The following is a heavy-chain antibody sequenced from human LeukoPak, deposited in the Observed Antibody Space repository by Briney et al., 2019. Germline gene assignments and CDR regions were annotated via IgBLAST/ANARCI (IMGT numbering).Heavy chain of an antibody. Sequence: PGGSLRLSCAASGFTFSDAWMSWVRQAPGKGLEWVGRIKSKTDGGTTDYAAPVKGRITISRDNSKNTLYLQMNSLRAEDTAVYYCAKSPLLLSAAAVDYWGQGTLVTVSS. J-gene: IGHJ4*02. CDR2: IKSKTDGGTT. D-gene: IGHD6-13*01. V-gene: IGHV3-15*01. CDR3: AKSPLLLSAAAVDY. CDR1: GFTFSDAW.